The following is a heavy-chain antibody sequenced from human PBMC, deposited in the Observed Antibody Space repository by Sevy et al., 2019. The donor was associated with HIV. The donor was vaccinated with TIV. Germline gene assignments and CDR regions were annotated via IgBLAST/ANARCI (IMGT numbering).Heavy chain of an antibody. D-gene: IGHD6-13*01. V-gene: IGHV3-30*04. J-gene: IGHJ5*02. CDR3: ARDAAEGLYGSSWFSNWFDP. CDR1: GFTFSSYP. CDR2: ISYDGSSK. Sequence: GESLKISCAASGFTFSSYPMYWVRQAPGKGLEWVGAISYDGSSKYYADSVKDRFTISRDNSKNTLYVQMNSLRVEDTAVYYCARDAAEGLYGSSWFSNWFDPWGQGTLVTVSS.